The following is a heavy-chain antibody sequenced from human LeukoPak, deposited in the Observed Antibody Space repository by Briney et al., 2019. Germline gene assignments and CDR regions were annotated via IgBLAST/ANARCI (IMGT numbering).Heavy chain of an antibody. CDR3: ARDLPVYYYDSSGYYYESDY. CDR1: GYTFTSYG. Sequence: ASVKVSCKASGYTFTSYGISWVRQAPGQGLEWMGWISAYNGNTNYAQKLQGRVTITTDTSTSTAYMELRSLRSDDTAVYYCARDLPVYYYDSSGYYYESDYWGQGTLVTVSS. D-gene: IGHD3-22*01. J-gene: IGHJ4*02. V-gene: IGHV1-18*01. CDR2: ISAYNGNT.